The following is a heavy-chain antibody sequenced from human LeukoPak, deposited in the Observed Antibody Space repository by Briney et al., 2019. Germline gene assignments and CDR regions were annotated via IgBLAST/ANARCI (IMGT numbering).Heavy chain of an antibody. CDR1: GYTFTTYS. CDR2: ISPYNGDT. Sequence: GASVKVSCKASGYTFTTYSPCWLRQAPGQGPEWMGCISPYNGDTNSAQNLQGRVTMTTDSSTTTAYMELRSLRSDDTALYYCARLTDVVLMLTFDYWGQGTLVTVSS. J-gene: IGHJ4*02. V-gene: IGHV1-18*01. D-gene: IGHD2-8*01. CDR3: ARLTDVVLMLTFDY.